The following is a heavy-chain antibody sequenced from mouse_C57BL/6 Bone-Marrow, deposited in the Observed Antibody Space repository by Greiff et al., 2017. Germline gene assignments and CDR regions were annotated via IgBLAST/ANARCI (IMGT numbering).Heavy chain of an antibody. D-gene: IGHD1-1*01. CDR3: AREGFITTVVYFDD. Sequence: QVQLQQPGAELVKPGASVKLSCKASGYTFTSYWMHWVKQRPGQGLEWIGMIHPNSGSTNYNEKFKSKATVTVDKSSSTAYMQLSSLTSEDSAVYYCAREGFITTVVYFDDWGQGTTLTVSS. V-gene: IGHV1-64*01. CDR1: GYTFTSYW. J-gene: IGHJ2*01. CDR2: IHPNSGST.